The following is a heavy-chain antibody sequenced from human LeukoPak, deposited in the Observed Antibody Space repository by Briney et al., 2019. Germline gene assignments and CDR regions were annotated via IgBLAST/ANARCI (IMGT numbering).Heavy chain of an antibody. CDR2: ISSSSSTI. D-gene: IGHD1-26*01. CDR3: ARDNYRHIVGASPLG. Sequence: GGSLRLSCAAPGFTFSSYSMNWVRQAPGKGLEWVSYISSSSSTIYYADSVKGRFTISRDNAKNSLYLQMNSLRAEDTAVYYCARDNYRHIVGASPLGWGQGTTVTVSS. V-gene: IGHV3-48*01. J-gene: IGHJ6*02. CDR1: GFTFSSYS.